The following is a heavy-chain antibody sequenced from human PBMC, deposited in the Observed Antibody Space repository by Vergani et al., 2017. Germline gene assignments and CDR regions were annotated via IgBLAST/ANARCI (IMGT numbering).Heavy chain of an antibody. Sequence: QVQLVESGGGVVQPGRSLRLSCAASGFTFSSYAMHWVRQAPGKGLEWVAVISYDGSNKYYADSVKGRFTISRDNSKNTLYLLRNSLRAEDTAVYYCARGASGDYVSSFDYWGQGTLVTVSS. CDR3: ARGASGDYVSSFDY. V-gene: IGHV3-30-3*01. J-gene: IGHJ4*02. CDR2: ISYDGSNK. CDR1: GFTFSSYA. D-gene: IGHD4-17*01.